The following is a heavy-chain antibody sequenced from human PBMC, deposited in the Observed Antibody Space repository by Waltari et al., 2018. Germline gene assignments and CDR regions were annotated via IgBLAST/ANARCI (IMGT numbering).Heavy chain of an antibody. CDR3: ARGYLKVVVTATPLDS. J-gene: IGHJ4*02. D-gene: IGHD2-21*02. CDR1: GFTFNSYA. Sequence: QGQLVESGGGVVQSGGSLRLSCEASGFTFNSYALHWVRQAPGRGLGLVAVVSSDGSNKHYADSVKGRFSISRDNSKKMLYLQMNSLGVEDMAVYYCARGYLKVVVTATPLDSWGQGTLVTVSS. V-gene: IGHV3-30-3*01. CDR2: VSSDGSNK.